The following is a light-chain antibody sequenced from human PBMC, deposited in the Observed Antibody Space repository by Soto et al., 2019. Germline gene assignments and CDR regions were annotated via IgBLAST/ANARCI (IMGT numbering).Light chain of an antibody. Sequence: EVVLTQSPGTLSLSPGERASLSCRASQSVSSSSLAWYKQTPGQAPRLFIYGASSRATGIPDRFSGSGSGTDFTLTISRLEPEDFAVYYCQQYGSSPRTFGQGTKVDIK. J-gene: IGKJ1*01. CDR1: QSVSSSS. CDR3: QQYGSSPRT. V-gene: IGKV3-20*01. CDR2: GAS.